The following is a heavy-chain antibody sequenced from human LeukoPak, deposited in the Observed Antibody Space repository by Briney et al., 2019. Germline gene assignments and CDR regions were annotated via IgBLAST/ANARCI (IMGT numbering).Heavy chain of an antibody. Sequence: SVKVSCKASGDIFNSYSVSWVRQAPGQGLEWMGGIIPMFGSTNYAQKFEGRVTITTDQSTTTVYMELTSLTSEDTAVYYCARVGKSRGALPNFYYYMDVWGKGTTVTVSS. J-gene: IGHJ6*03. CDR3: ARVGKSRGALPNFYYYMDV. D-gene: IGHD1-26*01. CDR1: GDIFNSYS. V-gene: IGHV1-69*05. CDR2: IIPMFGST.